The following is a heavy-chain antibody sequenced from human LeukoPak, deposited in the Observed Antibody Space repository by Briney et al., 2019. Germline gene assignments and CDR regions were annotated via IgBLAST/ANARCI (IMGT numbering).Heavy chain of an antibody. CDR3: ARDLFAVAATWSDYYYGMDV. D-gene: IGHD2-15*01. J-gene: IGHJ6*02. CDR1: GYTFTSYD. CDR2: INPNSGGT. Sequence: ASVKVSCKASGYTFTSYDINWVRQATGQGLEWMGWINPNSGGTNYAQKFQGWVTMTRDTSISTAYMELSRLRSDDTAVYYCARDLFAVAATWSDYYYGMDVWGQGTTVTVSS. V-gene: IGHV1-2*04.